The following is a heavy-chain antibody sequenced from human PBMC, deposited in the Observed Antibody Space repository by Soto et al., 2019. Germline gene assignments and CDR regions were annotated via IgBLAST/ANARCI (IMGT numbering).Heavy chain of an antibody. CDR3: ARTRRMPHTYGIMITLGGVIVPYFDY. V-gene: IGHV4-59*01. J-gene: IGHJ4*02. Sequence: SETLSLTCTVSGGSISSYYWSWIRQPPGKGLEWIGYIYYSGSTNYNPSLKSRVTISVDTSKNQFSLKLSSVTAADTAVYYCARTRRMPHTYGIMITLGGVIVPYFDYPGEGLLVTVSS. D-gene: IGHD3-16*02. CDR2: IYYSGST. CDR1: GGSISSYY.